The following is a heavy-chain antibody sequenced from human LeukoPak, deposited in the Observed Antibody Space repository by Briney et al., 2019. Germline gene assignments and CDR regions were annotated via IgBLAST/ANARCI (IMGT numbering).Heavy chain of an antibody. CDR3: ASVRGQLDDFDI. CDR1: GGSISSSNW. V-gene: IGHV4-4*02. J-gene: IGHJ3*02. CDR2: IYHSGST. D-gene: IGHD6-13*01. Sequence: SETLSLTCAVSGGSISSSNWWSWVRQPPGKGLEWIGEIYHSGSTNYNPSLKSRVTKSVDKSKNQFSLKLSSVTAADTAVYYCASVRGQLDDFDIWGQGTMVTVSS.